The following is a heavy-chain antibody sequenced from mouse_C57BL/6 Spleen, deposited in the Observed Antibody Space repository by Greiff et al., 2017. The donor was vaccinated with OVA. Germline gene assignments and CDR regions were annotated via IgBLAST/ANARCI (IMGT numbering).Heavy chain of an antibody. CDR1: GFTFSDYG. CDR3: ARRDSNYFDY. CDR2: ISSGSSTI. J-gene: IGHJ2*01. Sequence: EVKLMESGGGLVKPGGSLKLSCAASGFTFSDYGMHWVRQAPEKGLEWVAYISSGSSTIYYADTVKGRFTISRDNAKNTLFLQMTSPRSEDTAMYYCARRDSNYFDYWGQGTTLTVSS. D-gene: IGHD2-5*01. V-gene: IGHV5-17*01.